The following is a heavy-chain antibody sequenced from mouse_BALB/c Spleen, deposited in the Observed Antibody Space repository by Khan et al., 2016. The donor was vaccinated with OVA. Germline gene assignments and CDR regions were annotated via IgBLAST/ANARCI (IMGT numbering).Heavy chain of an antibody. Sequence: EVQLQESGPGLVKPSQSLSLTCTVTGYSITSGYGWNWIRQFPGNKLEWMGYISYSGSTNYNPSLKSRISITRDTSKKQFFLQLNSVTTEDTATXDCARTARIKYWGQGTTLTVSS. CDR2: ISYSGST. V-gene: IGHV3-2*02. CDR1: GYSITSGYG. CDR3: ARTARIKY. J-gene: IGHJ2*01. D-gene: IGHD1-2*01.